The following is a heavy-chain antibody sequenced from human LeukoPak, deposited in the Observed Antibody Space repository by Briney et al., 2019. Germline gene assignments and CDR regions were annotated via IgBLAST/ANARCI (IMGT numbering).Heavy chain of an antibody. V-gene: IGHV3-15*07. D-gene: IGHD6-19*01. J-gene: IGHJ4*02. CDR3: TTDPQYSSGWYVGY. CDR2: IKSKTDGGTT. CDR1: GFTFSNAW. Sequence: PGGSLRLSCAASGFTFSNAWMNWVRQAPGKGLEWVGRIKSKTDGGTTDYAAPVKGRFTISRDDSKNTLYLQMNSLKTEDTAVYYCTTDPQYSSGWYVGYWSQGTLVTVSS.